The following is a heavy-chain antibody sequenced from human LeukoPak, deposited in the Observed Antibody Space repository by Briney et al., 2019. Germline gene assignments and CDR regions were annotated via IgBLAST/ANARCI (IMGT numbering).Heavy chain of an antibody. CDR2: ISKDGSNE. CDR3: AREAYYGSGRSRQPSPV. CDR1: GFTFSSYA. J-gene: IGHJ4*02. D-gene: IGHD3-10*01. Sequence: GRSLRLSCAASGFTFSSYARHWVRQAPGKGLEWVAGISKDGSNEDHADSVKGRFTISRDNSQDPLYLQMSSLTVEDTAVYSCAREAYYGSGRSRQPSPVWGQGTLVTVSS. V-gene: IGHV3-30*04.